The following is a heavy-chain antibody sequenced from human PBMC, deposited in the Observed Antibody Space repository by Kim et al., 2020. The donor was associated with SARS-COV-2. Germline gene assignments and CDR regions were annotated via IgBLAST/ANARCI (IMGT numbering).Heavy chain of an antibody. CDR3: ARVRLGGSGSYLEKKKYSYYYYGMDV. CDR2: ISSSSYT. J-gene: IGHJ6*02. Sequence: GGSLRLSCAASGFTFSDYYMSWIRQAPGKGLEWVSYISSSSYTNYADSVKGRFTISRDNAKNSLYLQMNSLRAEDTAVYYCARVRLGGSGSYLEKKKYSYYYYGMDVWGQGTTVTVSS. V-gene: IGHV3-11*06. D-gene: IGHD3-10*01. CDR1: GFTFSDYY.